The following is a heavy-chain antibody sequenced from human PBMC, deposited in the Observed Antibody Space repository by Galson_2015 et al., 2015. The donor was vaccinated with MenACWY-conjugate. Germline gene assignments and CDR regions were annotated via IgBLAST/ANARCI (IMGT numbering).Heavy chain of an antibody. J-gene: IGHJ4*02. Sequence: SLRLSCAASGFTFISDWMHWVRQAPGKGLVWISRINSDGSSTTYADSVKGRFTISRDNAKNTLYLQMNSLRAEDTAVYYCARGRVVGATSPFDYWGQGTLVTVSS. CDR1: GFTFISDW. V-gene: IGHV3-74*01. CDR2: INSDGSST. D-gene: IGHD2-15*01. CDR3: ARGRVVGATSPFDY.